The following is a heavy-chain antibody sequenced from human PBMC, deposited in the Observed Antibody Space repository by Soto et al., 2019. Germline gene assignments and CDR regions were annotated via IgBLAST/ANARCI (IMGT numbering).Heavy chain of an antibody. D-gene: IGHD3-16*01. CDR3: ARIPGHKDSRGEF. CDR1: GYTFTHYF. J-gene: IGHJ4*02. V-gene: IGHV1-2*02. Sequence: QVRLMQSGPEVRRPGASVTVSCKASGYTFTHYFIHWVRRAPGQGLEWMGYINPTSGVTHYSQTSRGRVSMTRDTSTDTANMGLSSIKSDDTAVYFCARIPGHKDSRGEFWGQGTAISVSP. CDR2: INPTSGVT.